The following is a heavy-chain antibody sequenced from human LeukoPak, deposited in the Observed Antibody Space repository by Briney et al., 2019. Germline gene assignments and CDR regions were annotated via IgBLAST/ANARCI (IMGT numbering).Heavy chain of an antibody. V-gene: IGHV4-4*09. CDR1: GDSISIQY. D-gene: IGHD6-6*01. CDR2: ISSSGNT. J-gene: IGHJ4*02. CDR3: ARRSPIAAEDY. Sequence: SETLSLTCTVTGDSISIQYENWVRHPPGQGLEWLGYISSSGNTNYHPSVNSRVTISRDTSKNQLSLRLKSLTAADTAVYYCARRSPIAAEDYWGQGILVTVSS.